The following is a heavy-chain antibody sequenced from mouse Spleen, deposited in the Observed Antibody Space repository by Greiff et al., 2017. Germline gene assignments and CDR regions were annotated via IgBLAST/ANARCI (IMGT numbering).Heavy chain of an antibody. D-gene: IGHD6-1*01. CDR2: IWSGGST. V-gene: IGHV2-4-1*01. CDR3: ARNTLALYYFDY. CDR1: GFSLTSYG. Sequence: VKLMESGPGLVQPSQSLSITCTVSGFSLTSYGVHWVRQSPGKGLEWLGVIWSGGSTDYNAAFISRLSISKDNSKSQVFFKMNSLQADDTAIYNCARNTLALYYFDYWGQGTTLTVSS. J-gene: IGHJ2*01.